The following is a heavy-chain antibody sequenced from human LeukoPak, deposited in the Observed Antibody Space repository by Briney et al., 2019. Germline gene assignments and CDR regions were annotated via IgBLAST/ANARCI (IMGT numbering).Heavy chain of an antibody. D-gene: IGHD3-22*01. CDR3: ARRRYYDGSGYLE. CDR1: GDSVSRSYSY. CDR2: IYYSGRT. J-gene: IGHJ1*01. V-gene: IGHV4-39*02. Sequence: SETLSLTCSVSGDSVSRSYSYWDWIRQPPGKGLEWIGTIYYSGRTYYSPSLKSRVTMSVDPSNNPFSLNRRSVTAADTAVYYCARRRYYDGSGYLEWGQGTLLSVYS.